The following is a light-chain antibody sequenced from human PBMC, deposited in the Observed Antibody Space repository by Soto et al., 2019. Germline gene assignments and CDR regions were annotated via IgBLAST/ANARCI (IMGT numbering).Light chain of an antibody. J-gene: IGKJ1*01. CDR2: GAF. CDR1: QSVVTSW. V-gene: IGKV3-20*01. Sequence: ELVLTQSPGTLSLSPGEGATLSCRASQSVVTSWLAWYQQKLGQPPRLIIYGAFYRATGIPDRFSGSGSGTDFTLSISRLEPEDFAVYYCLQYDASSWTFGQGTKVEVK. CDR3: LQYDASSWT.